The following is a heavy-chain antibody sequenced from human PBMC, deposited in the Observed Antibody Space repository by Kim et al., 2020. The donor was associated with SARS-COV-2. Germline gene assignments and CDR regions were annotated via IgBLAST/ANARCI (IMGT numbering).Heavy chain of an antibody. V-gene: IGHV3-15*01. D-gene: IGHD3-22*01. CDR2: IKSKTDGGTT. Sequence: GGSLRLSCAASGFTFSNAWMSWVRQAPGKGLEWVGRIKSKTDGGTTDYAAPVKGRFTISRDDSKNTLYLQMNSLKTEDTAVYYCTTYYYDSSGYRTRYYYGMDVWGQGTTVTVYS. CDR3: TTYYYDSSGYRTRYYYGMDV. CDR1: GFTFSNAW. J-gene: IGHJ6*02.